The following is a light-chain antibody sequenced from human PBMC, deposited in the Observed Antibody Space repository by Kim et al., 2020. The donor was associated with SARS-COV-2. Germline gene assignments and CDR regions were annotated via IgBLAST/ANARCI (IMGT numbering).Light chain of an antibody. CDR1: RSGVGGYDR. CDR2: EVS. CDR3: SSYTSSSTLV. J-gene: IGLJ2*01. V-gene: IGLV2-18*02. Sequence: GQSITTSWTGTRSGVGGYDRVSWYQQPPDTAPKLMIYEVSNRPSGVPDRFAGSKSGNTASLTISGLQAEDEADYYCSSYTSSSTLVFGGGTQLTVL.